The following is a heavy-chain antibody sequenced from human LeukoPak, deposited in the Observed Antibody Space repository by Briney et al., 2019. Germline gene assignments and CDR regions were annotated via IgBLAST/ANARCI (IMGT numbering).Heavy chain of an antibody. D-gene: IGHD3-3*01. CDR2: IKQDGSEK. V-gene: IGHV3-7*01. CDR1: GFTFSSYW. CDR3: ARDQPTSITIFGVVIGYGMDV. Sequence: PGGSLRLSCAASGFTFSSYWMSWVRQAPGKGLEWVANIKQDGSEKYYVDSVEGRFTISRDNAKNSLCLQMNSLRAEDAAVYYCARDQPTSITIFGVVIGYGMDVWGQGTTVTVSS. J-gene: IGHJ6*02.